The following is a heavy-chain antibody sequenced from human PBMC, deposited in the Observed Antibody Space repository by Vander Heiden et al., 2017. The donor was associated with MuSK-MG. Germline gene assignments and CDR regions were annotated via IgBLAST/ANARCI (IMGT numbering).Heavy chain of an antibody. J-gene: IGHJ3*02. V-gene: IGHV3-23*01. CDR2: ISGSGGST. CDR1: GFTFSSYA. D-gene: IGHD6-13*01. Sequence: EVQLLESGGGLVQPGGSLRLSCAASGFTFSSYAMSWVRQAPGKGLEWVSAISGSGGSTYYADSVKGRFTISRDNSKNTLYLQMNSLRAEDTAVYYCAKDTHPGIAAAGPDAFDIWGQGTMVTVSS. CDR3: AKDTHPGIAAAGPDAFDI.